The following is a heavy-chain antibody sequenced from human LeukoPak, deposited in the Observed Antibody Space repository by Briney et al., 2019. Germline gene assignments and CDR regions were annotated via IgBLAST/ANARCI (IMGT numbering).Heavy chain of an antibody. V-gene: IGHV1-2*02. D-gene: IGHD5-18*01. J-gene: IGHJ4*02. CDR1: GYTFTAYH. CDR3: ARWLYSFGDY. Sequence: ASVKVSCKASGYTFTAYHFQWVRQAPGQGLEWMGWINPNSGGTHYAQKFQGRVTMAWDTSISTAYMEPSRLRSDDTAVYYCARWLYSFGDYWGQGTLVAVSS. CDR2: INPNSGGT.